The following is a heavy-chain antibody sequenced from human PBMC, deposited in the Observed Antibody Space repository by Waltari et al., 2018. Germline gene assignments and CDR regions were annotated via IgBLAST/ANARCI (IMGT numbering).Heavy chain of an antibody. CDR1: GGSISSSSYY. Sequence: QLQLQESGPGLVKPSETLSLTCTVSGGSISSSSYYWGWIRQPPGKGLEWIGSIYYSGGTYSNPSLKSRVTISVDTSKNQFSLKLSSVTAADTAVYYCAGDWYSSSSTYYFDYWGQGTLVTVSS. CDR2: IYYSGGT. J-gene: IGHJ4*02. D-gene: IGHD6-6*01. V-gene: IGHV4-39*07. CDR3: AGDWYSSSSTYYFDY.